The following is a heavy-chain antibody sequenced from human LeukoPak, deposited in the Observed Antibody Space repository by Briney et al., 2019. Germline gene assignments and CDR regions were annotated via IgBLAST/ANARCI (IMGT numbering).Heavy chain of an antibody. CDR2: IYTSGST. Sequence: PSETLSLTCTVSGGSISSYYWSWIRQPAGKGLECIGRIYTSGSTNYNPSLKSRVTMSVDTSKNQFSLKLSSVTAADTAVYYCARGRGSTGAVKYYFDYWGQGTLVTVSS. CDR1: GGSISSYY. J-gene: IGHJ4*02. CDR3: ARGRGSTGAVKYYFDY. V-gene: IGHV4-4*07. D-gene: IGHD3-10*01.